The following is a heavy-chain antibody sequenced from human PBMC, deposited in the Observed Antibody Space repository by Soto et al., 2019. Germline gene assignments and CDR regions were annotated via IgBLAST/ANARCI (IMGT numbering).Heavy chain of an antibody. V-gene: IGHV3-15*01. D-gene: IGHD3-3*01. CDR1: GFTFSNAW. CDR2: IKSKTDGATT. Sequence: PGGSLRLSCAASGFTFSNAWMSWVRQGPGKGLEWVGRIKSKTDGATTDYAAPVKGRFTIARDDSKNTLYLQMNSLKTEDTDVYYCTYEGRPLYFDYWGQGTLVTVSS. J-gene: IGHJ4*02. CDR3: TYEGRPLYFDY.